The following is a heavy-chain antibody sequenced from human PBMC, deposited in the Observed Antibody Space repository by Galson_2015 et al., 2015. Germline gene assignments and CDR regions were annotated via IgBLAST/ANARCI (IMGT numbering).Heavy chain of an antibody. D-gene: IGHD3-10*01. CDR2: IIPIFGTA. V-gene: IGHV1-69*13. J-gene: IGHJ5*02. CDR1: GGTFSSYA. CDR3: AVSGGSGSSYRTNLNWFDP. Sequence: SVKVSCKASGGTFSSYATSWVRQAPGQGLEWMGGIIPIFGTANYAQKFQGRVTITADESTSTAYMELSSLRSEDTAVYYCAVSGGSGSSYRTNLNWFDPWGQGTLVTVSS.